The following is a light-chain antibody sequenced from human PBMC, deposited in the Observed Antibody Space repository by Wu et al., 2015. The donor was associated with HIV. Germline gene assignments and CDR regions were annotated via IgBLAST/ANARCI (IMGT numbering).Light chain of an antibody. CDR2: GAS. J-gene: IGKJ1*01. CDR3: QQYGSSLSWT. V-gene: IGKV3-20*01. Sequence: EIVLTQSPATLSLSPGEGATLSCRASQSVSGSYLAWYQQKPGQAPRLLIYGASSRATGIPDRFSGSGSGTDFTLTISRLEPEDFAVYYCQQYGSSLSWTFGQGTKV. CDR1: QSVSGSY.